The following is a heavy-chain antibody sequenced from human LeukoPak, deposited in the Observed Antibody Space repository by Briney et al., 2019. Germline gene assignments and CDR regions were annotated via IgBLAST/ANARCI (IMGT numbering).Heavy chain of an antibody. Sequence: GGSLRLSCAASGFTFSSYGMHWVRQAPGKGLEWVAFIQYDGNNKYYADSVKGRFTISGDNSKNTLYPQMNSLRPEDTAVYYCAKDRGLKTVSPYYFDYWGQGTLVTVSS. CDR1: GFTFSSYG. CDR2: IQYDGNNK. V-gene: IGHV3-30*02. D-gene: IGHD2-21*02. CDR3: AKDRGLKTVSPYYFDY. J-gene: IGHJ4*02.